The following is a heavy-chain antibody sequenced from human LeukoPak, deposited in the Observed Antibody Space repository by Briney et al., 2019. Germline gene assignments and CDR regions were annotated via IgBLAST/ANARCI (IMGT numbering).Heavy chain of an antibody. D-gene: IGHD3-16*02. CDR3: AGYVWGSYRYSGAFDI. V-gene: IGHV3-11*04. CDR2: ISNSGSNT. CDR1: GFTFSDYY. Sequence: GGSLRLSCAASGFTFSDYYMSWIRQAPGKGLEWVSYISNSGSNTYYADSAKGRFTISRDNAKKSLYLQMNSLRAEDTAVYYCAGYVWGSYRYSGAFDIWGQGTMVTVSS. J-gene: IGHJ3*02.